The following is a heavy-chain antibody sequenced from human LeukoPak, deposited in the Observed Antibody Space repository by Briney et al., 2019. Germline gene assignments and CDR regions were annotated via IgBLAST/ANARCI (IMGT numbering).Heavy chain of an antibody. J-gene: IGHJ4*02. CDR3: ARDLPPYYFDY. CDR2: IIPILGIA. Sequence: ASVKVSCKASGGIFSSYAISWVRQAPGQGLEWMGRIIPILGIANYAQKFQGRVTITADKSTSTAYMDLSRLRSEDTAVYYCARDLPPYYFDYWGQGTLVTVSS. V-gene: IGHV1-69*04. CDR1: GGIFSSYA.